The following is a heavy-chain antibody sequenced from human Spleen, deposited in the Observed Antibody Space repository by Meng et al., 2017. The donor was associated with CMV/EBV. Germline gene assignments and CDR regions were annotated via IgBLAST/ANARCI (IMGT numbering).Heavy chain of an antibody. D-gene: IGHD6-13*01. J-gene: IGHJ4*02. CDR3: AITHVAVDY. CDR1: GFTFRSHW. V-gene: IGHV3-23*01. Sequence: GESLKISCAASGFTFRSHWMHWVRQAPGKGLEWVSAISGSGDDTYYADSVKGRFAISRDKFKNTLYLEMKSLRAEDSALYYCAITHVAVDYWGQGTLVTISS. CDR2: ISGSGDDT.